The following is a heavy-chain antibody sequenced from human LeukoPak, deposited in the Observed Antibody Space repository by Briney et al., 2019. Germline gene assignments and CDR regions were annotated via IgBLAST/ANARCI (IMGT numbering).Heavy chain of an antibody. CDR1: GDSFDNYY. J-gene: IGHJ4*02. CDR2: VDHSGRT. V-gene: IGHV4-34*01. D-gene: IGHD3-10*01. CDR3: AATNHFYGSGSFHKRDS. Sequence: PSEALSLTCGVYGDSFDNYYWNWIRQFPEKRLEWIGEVDHSGRTTYSPSLQGRVTISVDTSKSQFSLKLSSVTAADTAVYFCAATNHFYGSGSFHKRDSWGQGTLVTVSS.